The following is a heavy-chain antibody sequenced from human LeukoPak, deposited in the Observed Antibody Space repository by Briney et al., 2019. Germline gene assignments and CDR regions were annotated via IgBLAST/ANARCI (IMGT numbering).Heavy chain of an antibody. Sequence: ASETLSLTCTVSGGSISSYYWSWIRQPPGKGLEWIGYIYYTGSTKYNPSLKSRVTISVDTSKNQFSLKLSSVTAADTVVYYCARDLGFCSSTSCYAYFDPWGQGTLVTVSS. CDR1: GGSISSYY. CDR3: ARDLGFCSSTSCYAYFDP. J-gene: IGHJ5*02. CDR2: IYYTGST. D-gene: IGHD2-2*01. V-gene: IGHV4-59*01.